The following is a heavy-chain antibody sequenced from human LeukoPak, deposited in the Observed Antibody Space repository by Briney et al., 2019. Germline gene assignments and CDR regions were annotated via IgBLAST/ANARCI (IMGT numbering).Heavy chain of an antibody. D-gene: IGHD3-22*01. CDR3: GSLTVVARDH. Sequence: TGGSLRLSCAASGFSFSTHWMHWVRQAPGKGLVCVAQINSDGSRTSYADSVEGRFTISRDNAKNTLYLEMISLRAEDTAVYYCGSLTVVARDHWGQGTLVTVSS. CDR1: GFSFSTHW. V-gene: IGHV3-74*01. J-gene: IGHJ4*02. CDR2: INSDGSRT.